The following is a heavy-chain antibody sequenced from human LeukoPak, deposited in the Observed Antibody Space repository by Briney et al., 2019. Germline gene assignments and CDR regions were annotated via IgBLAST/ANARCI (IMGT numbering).Heavy chain of an antibody. CDR3: ARRLGYNWNPGYYYYYYMDV. Sequence: SETLSLTCAVYGGSFSGYYWSWIRQPPGKGLEWIGEINHSGSTNYNPSLKSRVTISVDTSKNQFSLKLSSVTAADTAVYYCARRLGYNWNPGYYYYYYMDVWGKGTTVTVSS. D-gene: IGHD1-20*01. CDR2: INHSGST. J-gene: IGHJ6*03. V-gene: IGHV4-34*01. CDR1: GGSFSGYY.